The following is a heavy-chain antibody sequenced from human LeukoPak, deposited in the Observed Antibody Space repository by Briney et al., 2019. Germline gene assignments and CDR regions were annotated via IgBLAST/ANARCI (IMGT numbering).Heavy chain of an antibody. J-gene: IGHJ3*02. D-gene: IGHD1-26*01. CDR2: VSSTSSFI. V-gene: IGHV3-21*01. CDR3: ARGLSGSYDLGAFDI. Sequence: PGGSLRLSCAASGFTFSSYSINWVRQAPGKGLEWVSCVSSTSSFIYYADSVKGRFTISRDNAKNSLYLQMNSLRAEDTAVYYCARGLSGSYDLGAFDIWGQGTMVTVSS. CDR1: GFTFSSYS.